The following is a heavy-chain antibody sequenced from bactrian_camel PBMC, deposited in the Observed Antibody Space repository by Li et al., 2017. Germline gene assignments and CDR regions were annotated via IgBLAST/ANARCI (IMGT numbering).Heavy chain of an antibody. Sequence: HVQLVESGGGPVQAGGSLGLSCAFDAYTHANVRMAWFRLAPGKEREGVASLASDGSSIYANSLKGRFSISKDNARNWLDLQMESLEPGDTARYYCAADRRRHGPPSLRPGDYSVWGQGTQVTVS. D-gene: IGHD2*01. CDR1: AYTHANVR. CDR3: AADRRRHGPPSLRPGDYSV. V-gene: IGHV3S53*01. CDR2: LASDGSS. J-gene: IGHJ4*01.